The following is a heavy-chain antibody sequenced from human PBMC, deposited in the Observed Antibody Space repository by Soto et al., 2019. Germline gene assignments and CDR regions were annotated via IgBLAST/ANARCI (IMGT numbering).Heavy chain of an antibody. J-gene: IGHJ6*02. CDR3: ARQGRYYYYGMDV. D-gene: IGHD2-15*01. CDR2: IYPGDSDT. CDR1: GYSFTSYW. V-gene: IGHV5-51*01. Sequence: GESLKISCKGSGYSFTSYWIGWVRQMPGRGLEWMGIIYPGDSDTRYSPSFQGQVTISADKSISTAYLQWSSLKASDTAMYYCARQGRYYYYGMDVWGQGTTVTVSS.